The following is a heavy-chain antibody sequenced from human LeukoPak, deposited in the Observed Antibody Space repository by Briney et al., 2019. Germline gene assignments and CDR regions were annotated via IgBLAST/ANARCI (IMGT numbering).Heavy chain of an antibody. CDR1: GGSFSGYY. Sequence: SETLSLTCAVYGGSFSGYYWSWIRQPPGKGLEWIGEINHSGSTNYNPSLKSRVTISVDTSKNQFSLKLSSVTAADTAVYYCARHPGVAVAGTREGFDIWGQGTMVTVSS. D-gene: IGHD6-13*01. CDR3: ARHPGVAVAGTREGFDI. J-gene: IGHJ3*02. V-gene: IGHV4-34*01. CDR2: INHSGST.